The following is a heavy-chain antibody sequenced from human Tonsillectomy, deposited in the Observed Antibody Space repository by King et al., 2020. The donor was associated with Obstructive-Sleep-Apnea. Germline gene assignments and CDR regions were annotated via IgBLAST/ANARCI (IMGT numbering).Heavy chain of an antibody. V-gene: IGHV1-3*01. D-gene: IGHD3-10*01. Sequence: VQLVKSGAEVKKPGASVKVSCKASGYTFTSYAIHWVRQAPGQRLEWMGWINAGNGNPKYSQNFQGRVTITTDTSASTAYMELSSLRSEDTAVYYCARGRGFGESFLSVHYWGQGTLVTVSS. CDR1: GYTFTSYA. J-gene: IGHJ4*02. CDR2: INAGNGNP. CDR3: ARGRGFGESFLSVHY.